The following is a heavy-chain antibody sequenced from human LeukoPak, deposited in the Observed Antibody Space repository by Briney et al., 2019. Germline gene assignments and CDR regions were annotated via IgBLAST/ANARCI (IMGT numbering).Heavy chain of an antibody. D-gene: IGHD2-8*01. CDR3: AKDVCTSPRCLLYSDS. Sequence: GGSLRLSCATSAFAFSNYAMSWFRQAPGKGLEWVSGISGVNTYYADSVKGRFTISRDNSKNVLYVQMNRLRVEDTAVYFCAKDVCTSPRCLLYSDSWGQGTLVTVSS. J-gene: IGHJ4*02. V-gene: IGHV3-23*01. CDR2: ISGVNT. CDR1: AFAFSNYA.